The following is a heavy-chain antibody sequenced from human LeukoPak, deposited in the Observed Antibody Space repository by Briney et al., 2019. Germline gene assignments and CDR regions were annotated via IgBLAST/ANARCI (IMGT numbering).Heavy chain of an antibody. J-gene: IGHJ4*02. V-gene: IGHV3-23*01. CDR3: AKDTVISVGNFDY. CDR1: GFTFSSYA. Sequence: GGSLRLSCAASGFTFSSYAMSWVRQAPGKGLEWVSAISGSGGSTYYADSVKGRFTISRDNSQNTLYLRMYSLRAEDTAIYYCAKDTVISVGNFDYWGQGTLVTVSS. CDR2: ISGSGGST. D-gene: IGHD3-22*01.